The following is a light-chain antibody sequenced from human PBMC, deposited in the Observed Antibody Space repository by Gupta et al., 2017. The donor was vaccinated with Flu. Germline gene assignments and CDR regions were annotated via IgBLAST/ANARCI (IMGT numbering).Light chain of an antibody. Sequence: TQPPSASGSPGQSVTISCTGTTRDVGTYDYVSWYQHHPGKARKLVLYEVTERPSGVPDRFSGSKSGNTASLTISGLQAEDEADYYCSSYAGSDNYVFGTGTKVTVL. CDR3: SSYAGSDNYV. CDR2: EVT. CDR1: TRDVGTYDY. J-gene: IGLJ1*01. V-gene: IGLV2-8*01.